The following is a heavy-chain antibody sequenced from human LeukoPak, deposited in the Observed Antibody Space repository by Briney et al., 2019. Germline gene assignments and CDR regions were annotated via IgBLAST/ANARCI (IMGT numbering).Heavy chain of an antibody. Sequence: GASVKVSCKASGGTFSSYAISWVRQAPGQGLEWMGGIIPIFGTANYAQKFQGRVTITTDESTSTAYMELSSLRSEDTAVYYCAREWFGELSAYYYYYYGMDVWGQGTTVTVSS. V-gene: IGHV1-69*05. CDR1: GGTFSSYA. D-gene: IGHD3-10*01. CDR3: AREWFGELSAYYYYYYGMDV. CDR2: IIPIFGTA. J-gene: IGHJ6*02.